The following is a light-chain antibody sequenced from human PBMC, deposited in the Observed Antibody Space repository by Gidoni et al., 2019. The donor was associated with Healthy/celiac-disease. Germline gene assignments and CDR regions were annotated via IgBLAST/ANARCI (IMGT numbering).Light chain of an antibody. CDR2: KAS. CDR3: QQYNSYLT. CDR1: QSISSW. J-gene: IGKJ1*01. V-gene: IGKV1-5*03. Sequence: IQITQSPSTLSASVGDRVTITCRASQSISSWLAWYQQKPGKAPKLLIYKASSLESGVPSRFSGSGSGTEFTLTISSLQPDDFATYYCQQYNSYLTFGQGTKVEIK.